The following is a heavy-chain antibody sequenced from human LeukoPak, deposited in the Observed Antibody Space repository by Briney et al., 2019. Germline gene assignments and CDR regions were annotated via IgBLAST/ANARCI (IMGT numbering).Heavy chain of an antibody. J-gene: IGHJ4*02. CDR2: INSDGSST. D-gene: IGHD3-3*01. Sequence: PGGSLRLSCAASGFTFSSYAMSWVRQAPGKGLVWVSRINSDGSSTSYADSVKGRFTISRDNAKNTLYLQMNSLRAEDTAVYYCARESDYDFWSGTDDYWGQGTLVTVSS. V-gene: IGHV3-74*01. CDR3: ARESDYDFWSGTDDY. CDR1: GFTFSSYA.